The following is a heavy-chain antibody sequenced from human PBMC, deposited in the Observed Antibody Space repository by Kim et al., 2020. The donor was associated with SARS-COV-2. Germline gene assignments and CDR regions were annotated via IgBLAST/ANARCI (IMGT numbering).Heavy chain of an antibody. CDR3: ARDLSGIRLNWFDP. CDR1: GGSISSSSYY. Sequence: SETLSLTCTVSGGSISSSSYYWGWIRQPPGKGLEWIGSIYYSGSTYYNPSLKSRVTISVDTSKNQFSLKLSSVTAADTAVYYCARDLSGIRLNWFDPWGQGTLVTVSS. CDR2: IYYSGST. D-gene: IGHD6-13*01. J-gene: IGHJ5*02. V-gene: IGHV4-39*07.